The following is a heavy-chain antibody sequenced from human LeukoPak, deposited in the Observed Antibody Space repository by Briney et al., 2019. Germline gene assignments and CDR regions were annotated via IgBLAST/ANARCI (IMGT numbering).Heavy chain of an antibody. D-gene: IGHD3-22*01. V-gene: IGHV3-66*01. Sequence: GGSLRLSCAASGFTVSSNYMSWVRQAPGKGLEWVSVIYSGDSTYYADSVKGRFTISRDNSKNTLYLQMNSLRAEDTAVYYCARDRRGSSGYYYYSDYWGQGTLVTVSS. CDR2: IYSGDST. CDR1: GFTVSSNY. J-gene: IGHJ4*02. CDR3: ARDRRGSSGYYYYSDY.